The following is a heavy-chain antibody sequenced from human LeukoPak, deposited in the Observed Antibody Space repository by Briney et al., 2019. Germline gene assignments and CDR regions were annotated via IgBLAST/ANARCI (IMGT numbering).Heavy chain of an antibody. Sequence: SETLSLTCTVSGGSISSYYWSWIRQPAGKGLEWIGRIYTSGSTNYNPSLKSRVTISVDKSKNQFSLKLSSVTAADTAVYYCARGYSRSWYSDYWGQGTLVTVSS. CDR1: GGSISSYY. CDR3: ARGYSRSWYSDY. CDR2: IYTSGST. V-gene: IGHV4-4*07. J-gene: IGHJ4*02. D-gene: IGHD6-13*01.